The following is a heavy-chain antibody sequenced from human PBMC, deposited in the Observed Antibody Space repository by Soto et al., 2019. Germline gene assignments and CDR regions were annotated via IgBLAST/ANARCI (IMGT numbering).Heavy chain of an antibody. CDR3: ARDNYGSGSYAYYFDY. D-gene: IGHD3-10*01. V-gene: IGHV1-69*04. Sequence: ASVKVSCKASGGTFSSYAISWVRQAPGQGLEWMGRIIPILGIANYAQKFQGRVTITADKSTSTAYMELSSLRSEDTAVYYCARDNYGSGSYAYYFDYWGQGTLVTVSS. CDR1: GGTFSSYA. CDR2: IIPILGIA. J-gene: IGHJ4*02.